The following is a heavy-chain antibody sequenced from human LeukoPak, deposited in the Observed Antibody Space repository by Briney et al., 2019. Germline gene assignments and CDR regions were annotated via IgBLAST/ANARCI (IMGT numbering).Heavy chain of an antibody. CDR1: GGSISSSSYY. J-gene: IGHJ3*02. CDR3: ALDSTDAFDI. V-gene: IGHV4-39*07. Sequence: SETLSLTCTVSGGSISSSSYYWGWIRQPPGKGLEWIGEINHSGSTNYNPSLKSRVTISVDTSKNQFSLKLSSVTAADTAVYYCALDSTDAFDIWGQGTMVTVSS. CDR2: INHSGST. D-gene: IGHD5-18*01.